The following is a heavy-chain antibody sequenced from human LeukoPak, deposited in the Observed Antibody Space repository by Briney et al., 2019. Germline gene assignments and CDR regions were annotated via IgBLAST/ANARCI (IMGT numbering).Heavy chain of an antibody. Sequence: ASVKVSCKASGYTFTSYGISWVRQAPGQGLEWMGWISAYNGNTSYAQKLQGRVTMTTDTSTSTANMELRSLRSDDTAVYYCACNYYYDSSGYYYCSYWGQGTLVTVSS. CDR1: GYTFTSYG. D-gene: IGHD3-22*01. V-gene: IGHV1-18*01. CDR3: ACNYYYDSSGYYYCSY. J-gene: IGHJ4*02. CDR2: ISAYNGNT.